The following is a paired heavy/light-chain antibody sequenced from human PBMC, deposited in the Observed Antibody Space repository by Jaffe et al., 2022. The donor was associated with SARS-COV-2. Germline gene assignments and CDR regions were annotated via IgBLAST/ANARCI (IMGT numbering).Heavy chain of an antibody. CDR3: VRAGPATPYYMDV. CDR2: ADLGAT. V-gene: IGHV4-34*01. Sequence: QEHLQQWGAGLLKPSETLSLTCGLNGGSFSGYYWIWVRQTPGKGLEWIGKADLGATNYNPALKSRVTISLDTSKNQFSLRLTSVTAADTAAYFCVRAGPATPYYMDVWGRGTTVTVSS. D-gene: IGHD2-15*01. CDR1: GGSFSGYY. J-gene: IGHJ6*03.
Light chain of an antibody. CDR2: TAS. CDR3: QQASRFPVT. CDR1: QAIGSW. Sequence: DIQMTQSPSSVSASVGDRVTITCRASQAIGSWLAWYQQKPGQAPSLLMYTASILQSGVPSRFSGSGSGTDFTLTISGLQPEDFATYYCQQASRFPVTFGGGTRVE. J-gene: IGKJ4*01. V-gene: IGKV1-12*01.